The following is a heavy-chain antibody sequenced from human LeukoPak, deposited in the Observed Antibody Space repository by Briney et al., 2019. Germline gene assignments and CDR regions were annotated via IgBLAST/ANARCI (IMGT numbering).Heavy chain of an antibody. Sequence: PGGSLRLSCAASGFTFSSYGMHWVRQAPGKGLEWVAVIWYDGSNKYYADSVKGRFPISRDNSKNTLYLQMNSLRAEDTAVYYCAKGNCGGDCYYYYYMDVWGKGTTVTVSS. CDR2: IWYDGSNK. CDR1: GFTFSSYG. V-gene: IGHV3-33*06. J-gene: IGHJ6*03. CDR3: AKGNCGGDCYYYYYMDV. D-gene: IGHD2-21*02.